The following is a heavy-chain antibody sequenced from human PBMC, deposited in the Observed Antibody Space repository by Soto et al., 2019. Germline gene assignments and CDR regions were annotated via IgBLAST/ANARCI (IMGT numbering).Heavy chain of an antibody. CDR1: GFTFSSYA. Sequence: GGSLRLSCAASGFTFSSYAMSWVRQAPGKGLEWVSAIIGSGVSTYFADSVKGRFTISRDNSNNTLYLQMNSLRAEDTAVYYCYASGTYLYWGQGTLVTVSS. CDR3: YASGTYLY. V-gene: IGHV3-23*01. J-gene: IGHJ4*01. D-gene: IGHD3-10*01. CDR2: IIGSGVST.